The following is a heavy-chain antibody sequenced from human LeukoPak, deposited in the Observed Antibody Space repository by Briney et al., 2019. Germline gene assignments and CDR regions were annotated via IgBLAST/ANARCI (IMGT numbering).Heavy chain of an antibody. CDR1: GGTFSSYA. J-gene: IGHJ4*02. V-gene: IGHV1-69*06. CDR2: IIPIFGTA. CDR3: AREGPSLSIVGANYFDY. Sequence: SVKVSCKASGGTFSSYAISWVRQAPGQGLEWMGGIIPIFGTANYAQKFQGRVTITADKSTSTAYMELSSLRSEDTAVYYCAREGPSLSIVGANYFDYWGQGTLVTVSS. D-gene: IGHD1-26*01.